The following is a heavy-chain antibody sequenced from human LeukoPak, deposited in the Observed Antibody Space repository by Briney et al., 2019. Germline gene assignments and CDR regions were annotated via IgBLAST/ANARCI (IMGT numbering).Heavy chain of an antibody. Sequence: GGSLRLSCAASGFTFSSYAMSWVRQAPGKGLEWVSVIYSGGSTYYADSVKGRFTTSRDNSKNTLYLQMSSLRAEDTAVYYCARSGGHGYALPDYWGQGTLVTVSS. CDR2: IYSGGST. J-gene: IGHJ4*02. CDR1: GFTFSSYA. CDR3: ARSGGHGYALPDY. V-gene: IGHV3-53*01. D-gene: IGHD2-2*01.